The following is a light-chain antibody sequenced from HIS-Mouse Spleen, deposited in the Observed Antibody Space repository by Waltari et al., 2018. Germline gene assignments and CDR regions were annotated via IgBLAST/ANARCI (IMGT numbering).Light chain of an antibody. CDR3: QQYNSYSLT. V-gene: IGKV1-5*03. CDR2: KAS. J-gene: IGKJ4*01. CDR1: QSISSW. Sequence: DIQMTQSPSTLSASVGDRVTITCRASQSISSWLAWYQQKPGKAPKLLIYKASSLESGGPSRFSGSGSGTEFTLTISSLQPDDFATYYCQQYNSYSLTFGGGTKVEIK.